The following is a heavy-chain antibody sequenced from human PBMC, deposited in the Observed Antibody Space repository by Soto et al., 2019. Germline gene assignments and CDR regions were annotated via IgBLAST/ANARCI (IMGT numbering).Heavy chain of an antibody. CDR2: FDPEDGET. V-gene: IGHV1-24*01. J-gene: IGHJ6*02. CDR1: GYTLTELS. Sequence: GASVEVSCKVSGYTLTELSMHWVRQAPGKGLEWMGGFDPEDGETIYAQKFQGRVTMTEDTSTDTAYMELSSLRSEDTAVYYCATPIFGVVPNAFYYGMDVWGQGTTVTVSS. D-gene: IGHD3-3*01. CDR3: ATPIFGVVPNAFYYGMDV.